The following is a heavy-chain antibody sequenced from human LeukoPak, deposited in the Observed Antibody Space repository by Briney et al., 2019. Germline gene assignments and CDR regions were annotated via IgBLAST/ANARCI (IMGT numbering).Heavy chain of an antibody. CDR2: INHSGST. Sequence: SETLSLTCTVSGGSISSYYWSWIRQPPGKGLEWMWEINHSGSTYYNPSLKSRVTISVDTSKNQFSLKLSSVTAADTAVYYCARSARWFFLVPAAIPAYFDYWGQGTLATVSS. CDR3: ARSARWFFLVPAAIPAYFDY. J-gene: IGHJ4*02. V-gene: IGHV4-34*01. CDR1: GGSISSYY. D-gene: IGHD2-2*01.